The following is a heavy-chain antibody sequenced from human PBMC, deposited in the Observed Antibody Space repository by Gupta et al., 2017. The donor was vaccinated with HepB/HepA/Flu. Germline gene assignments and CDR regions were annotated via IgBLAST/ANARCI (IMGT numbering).Heavy chain of an antibody. V-gene: IGHV3-30*18. J-gene: IGHJ4*02. CDR3: AKSLLWFGESETDY. CDR1: GFTFSSYG. D-gene: IGHD3-10*01. Sequence: QVQLVESGGGVVQPGRSLRLSCAASGFTFSSYGMHWVRQAPGKGLEWVAVISYDGSNKYYADSVKGRFTISRDNSKNTLYLQMNSLRAEDTAVYYCAKSLLWFGESETDYWGQGTLVTVSS. CDR2: ISYDGSNK.